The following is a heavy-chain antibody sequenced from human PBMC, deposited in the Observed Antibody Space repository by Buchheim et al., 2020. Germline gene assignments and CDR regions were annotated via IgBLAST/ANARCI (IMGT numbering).Heavy chain of an antibody. CDR2: IYYSGST. J-gene: IGHJ5*02. Sequence: QVQLQESGPGLVKPSQTLSLTCTVSGGSISSGGYYWRWIRQHPGKGLEWIGYIYYSGSTYYNPSPKSRVTISVDTSKNKFSLKLSSVTAADTAVYYCARGDGHCSGGSCFFNWFDPWGQGTL. D-gene: IGHD2-15*01. CDR3: ARGDGHCSGGSCFFNWFDP. CDR1: GGSISSGGYY. V-gene: IGHV4-31*03.